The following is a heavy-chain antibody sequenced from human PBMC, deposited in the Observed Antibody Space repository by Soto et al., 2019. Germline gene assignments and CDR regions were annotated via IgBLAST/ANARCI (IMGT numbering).Heavy chain of an antibody. D-gene: IGHD3-10*01. Sequence: EVQLVESGGGLVLPGGSLRLSCAASGFTFSSLCMSWVRQAPGKGLEWVANIKPDGSDQYYVDSVKGRFTISRDNARNSLYLQMNSLRGDDTAVYYCTRAGGSYYFDFWGQGTLVTVSA. CDR1: GFTFSSLC. CDR3: TRAGGSYYFDF. V-gene: IGHV3-7*01. J-gene: IGHJ4*02. CDR2: IKPDGSDQ.